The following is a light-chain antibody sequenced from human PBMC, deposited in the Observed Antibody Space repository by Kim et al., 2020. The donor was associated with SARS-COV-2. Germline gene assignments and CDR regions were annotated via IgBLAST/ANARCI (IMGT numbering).Light chain of an antibody. CDR1: SSDVGGYKY. CDR3: SSYTRTDTVV. V-gene: IGLV2-14*03. J-gene: IGLJ2*01. CDR2: DVD. Sequence: GPSITISCTGTSSDVGGYKYVSWYRQPPGTAPILMIYDVDNRPSGVSDRFSGSKSGNTSSLTISGLPAEDEGYYYCSSYTRTDTVVFGGGTQLTVL.